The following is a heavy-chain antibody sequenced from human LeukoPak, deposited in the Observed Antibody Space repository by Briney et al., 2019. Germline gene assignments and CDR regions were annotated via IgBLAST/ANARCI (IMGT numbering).Heavy chain of an antibody. J-gene: IGHJ4*02. Sequence: PSETLSLTCTVSGGSISSYYWSWIRQPAGKGLEWIGRIYTSGSTNYNPSLKSRVTMSVDTSKNQFSLKLSSVTAADTAVYYCARSDSSIAARLNSSNRRYYFDYWGQGTLVTVSS. CDR1: GGSISSYY. V-gene: IGHV4-4*07. D-gene: IGHD6-6*01. CDR3: ARSDSSIAARLNSSNRRYYFDY. CDR2: IYTSGST.